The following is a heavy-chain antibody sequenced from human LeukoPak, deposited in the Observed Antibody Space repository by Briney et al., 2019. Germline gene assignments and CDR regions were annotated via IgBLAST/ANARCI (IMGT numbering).Heavy chain of an antibody. D-gene: IGHD1-26*01. V-gene: IGHV1-18*01. CDR1: GYTFTSYG. J-gene: IGHJ4*02. Sequence: ASVKVSCKASGYTFTSYGMSWVRQAPGQGLEWMGWITTYSGDTKYAQKLQGRVTMTTDTSTSTAYMELRSLRSDDTAVYYCARHHSGYVDYWGQGTLVTVSS. CDR2: ITTYSGDT. CDR3: ARHHSGYVDY.